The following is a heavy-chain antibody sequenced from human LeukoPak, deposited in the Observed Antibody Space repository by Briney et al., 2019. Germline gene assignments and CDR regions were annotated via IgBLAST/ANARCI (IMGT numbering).Heavy chain of an antibody. CDR3: ARIVRGSSGWYEGVDAFDI. D-gene: IGHD6-19*01. CDR2: IIPIFGTA. Sequence: SVKVSCKASGGTFSSYAISWVRQAPGQGLEWMGRIIPIFGTANCAQKFQGRVTITTDESTSTAYMELSSLRSEDTAVYYCARIVRGSSGWYEGVDAFDIWGQGTMVTVSS. V-gene: IGHV1-69*05. J-gene: IGHJ3*02. CDR1: GGTFSSYA.